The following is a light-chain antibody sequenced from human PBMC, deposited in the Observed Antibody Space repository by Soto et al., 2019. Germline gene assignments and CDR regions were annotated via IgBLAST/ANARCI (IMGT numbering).Light chain of an antibody. CDR2: DNS. CDR3: QSYDSSLSVLYV. Sequence: QSVLTQPPSVSGAPGQRVTISCTGSSSNIGAGYDVHWYQQLPGTAPKLLIYDNSNRPSGVPDRFSGSKSGTSASLAITGLQAEGEADYYCQSYDSSLSVLYVFGTGTKVTVL. J-gene: IGLJ1*01. CDR1: SSNIGAGYD. V-gene: IGLV1-40*01.